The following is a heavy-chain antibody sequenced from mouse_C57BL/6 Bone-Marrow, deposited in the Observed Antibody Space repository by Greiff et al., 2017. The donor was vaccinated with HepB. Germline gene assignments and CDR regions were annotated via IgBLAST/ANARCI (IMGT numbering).Heavy chain of an antibody. V-gene: IGHV1-82*01. CDR3: ARPHYYGKGYFDV. D-gene: IGHD1-1*01. Sequence: QVHVKQSGPELVKPGASVKISCKASGYAFSSSWMNWVKQRPGKGLEWIGRIYPGDGDTNYNGKFKGKATLTADKSSSTAYMQLSSLTSEDSAVYFCARPHYYGKGYFDVWGTGTTVTVSS. CDR2: IYPGDGDT. J-gene: IGHJ1*03. CDR1: GYAFSSSW.